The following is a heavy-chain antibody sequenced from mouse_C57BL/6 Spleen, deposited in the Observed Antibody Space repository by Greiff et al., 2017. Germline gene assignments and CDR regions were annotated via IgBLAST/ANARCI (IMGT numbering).Heavy chain of an antibody. V-gene: IGHV1-82*01. CDR3: AKGYGNYFDD. CDR1: GYAFSSSW. J-gene: IGHJ2*01. D-gene: IGHD1-1*01. Sequence: VQLQQSGPELVKPGASVKISCKASGYAFSSSWMNWVKQRPGKGLEWIGRIYPGDGNTNYNGKFKGKATLTADKSSSTSYMQLSSLTSEDSAVYFCAKGYGNYFDDWGQGTTLTVSS. CDR2: IYPGDGNT.